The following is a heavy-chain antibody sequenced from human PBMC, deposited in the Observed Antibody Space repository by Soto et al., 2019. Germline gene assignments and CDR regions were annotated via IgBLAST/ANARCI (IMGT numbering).Heavy chain of an antibody. D-gene: IGHD5-18*01. CDR3: ASLSRYSYGIDYYYGMDV. V-gene: IGHV1-69*13. J-gene: IGHJ6*02. Sequence: SVKVSCKASGGTFSSYAISWVRQAPGQGLEWMGGIIPIFGTANYAQKFQGRVTITADESTSTAYMELSSLRSEDTAVYYCASLSRYSYGIDYYYGMDVWGQGTPVTVSS. CDR1: GGTFSSYA. CDR2: IIPIFGTA.